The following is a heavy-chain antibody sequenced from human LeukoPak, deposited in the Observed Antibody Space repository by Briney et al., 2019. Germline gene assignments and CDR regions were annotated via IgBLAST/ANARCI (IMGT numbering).Heavy chain of an antibody. V-gene: IGHV2-26*01. D-gene: IGHD3-10*01. CDR1: GFSLSNARMG. J-gene: IGHJ4*02. CDR2: IFSNDEK. Sequence: SGPTLVNPTETLTLTCTVSGFSLSNARMGVSWIRQPPGKALEWLAHIFSNDEKSYSTSLKSRLTISKDTSKSQVVLTMTNMDPVDTATYYCARIYSGGYGSGSHYNDLDYWGQGTLVTVSS. CDR3: ARIYSGGYGSGSHYNDLDY.